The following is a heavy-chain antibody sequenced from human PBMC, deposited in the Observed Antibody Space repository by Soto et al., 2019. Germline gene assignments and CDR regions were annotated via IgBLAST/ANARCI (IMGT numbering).Heavy chain of an antibody. CDR1: GGSFSGYY. J-gene: IGHJ4*02. D-gene: IGHD2-2*01. V-gene: IGHV4-34*01. CDR3: AREGPDCSSTSCYVENFDY. Sequence: SETLSLTCAVYGGSFSGYYWSWIRQPPGKGLEWIGEINHSGSTNYNPSLKSRVTISVDTSKNQFSLKLSSVTAADTAVYYCAREGPDCSSTSCYVENFDYWGQGTLVTVSS. CDR2: INHSGST.